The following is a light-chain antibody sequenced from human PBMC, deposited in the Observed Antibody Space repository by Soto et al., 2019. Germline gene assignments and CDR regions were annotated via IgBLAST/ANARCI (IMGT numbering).Light chain of an antibody. Sequence: QSALTQPPSVSGAPGQRVTISCTGSSSNIGAGYDVHWYQQLPGTAPKLLIYGNSNRPSGVPDRFSGSKSGTSASLAITGLQAEDEADYYCQSYDSSPGNYVFGTGTKVTV. J-gene: IGLJ1*01. V-gene: IGLV1-40*01. CDR3: QSYDSSPGNYV. CDR1: SSNIGAGYD. CDR2: GNS.